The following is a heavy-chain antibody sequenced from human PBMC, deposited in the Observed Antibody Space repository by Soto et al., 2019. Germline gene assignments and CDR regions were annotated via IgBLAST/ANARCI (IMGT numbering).Heavy chain of an antibody. V-gene: IGHV3-30-3*01. CDR1: GFTFSSYA. Sequence: QVQLVESGGGVVQPGRSLRLSCAASGFTFSSYAMHWVRQAPGKGLELVSFISYDGSNKYYGDSVKGRFTISRANSKKAVYLQMNRLRGEDRAVYVCASRYGFWGVLYYGMDVWGQVSTVTVSS. J-gene: IGHJ6*02. CDR3: ASRYGFWGVLYYGMDV. CDR2: ISYDGSNK. D-gene: IGHD3-3*01.